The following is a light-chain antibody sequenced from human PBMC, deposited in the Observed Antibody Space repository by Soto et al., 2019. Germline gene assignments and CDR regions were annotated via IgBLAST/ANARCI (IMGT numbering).Light chain of an antibody. V-gene: IGLV2-14*01. Sequence: QSALTQPASVSGSPGQSITISCTGTNSDIGGYNFVSWYQHHPGEAPKLMIFEVTKRPSGISNRFSGSKSGSTASLTISGLQPDDEADYFCCSYANSNTYVFGTGTKLTVL. CDR1: NSDIGGYNF. J-gene: IGLJ1*01. CDR2: EVT. CDR3: CSYANSNTYV.